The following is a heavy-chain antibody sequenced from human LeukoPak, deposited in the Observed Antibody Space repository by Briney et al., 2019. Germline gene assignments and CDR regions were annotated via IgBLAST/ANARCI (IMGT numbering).Heavy chain of an antibody. D-gene: IGHD2-15*01. CDR1: GYTFTPYY. CDR3: ARDLSGGALGAFDI. V-gene: IGHV1-2*02. CDR2: INPNSGGT. J-gene: IGHJ3*02. Sequence: ASVKVSCKAYGYTFTPYYIHWLRQAPGQGLEWMGWINPNSGGTSFALNFQGRVTLTRDTSISTVYMELSRLRSDDTAVYYCARDLSGGALGAFDIWGQGTMVTVSS.